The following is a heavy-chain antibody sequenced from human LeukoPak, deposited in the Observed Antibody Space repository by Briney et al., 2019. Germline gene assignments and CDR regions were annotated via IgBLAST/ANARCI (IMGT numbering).Heavy chain of an antibody. CDR2: AIPFFGTR. Sequence: SVKVSCKASGYTFTSYGISWVRQAPGQGLEWMGGAIPFFGTRNYAHKFQDRVTISTDESTNTAYMELSSLSSEDTAVYYCARDRRGSRGWYYFDYWGQGTLVTVSS. CDR1: GYTFTSYG. D-gene: IGHD6-19*01. CDR3: ARDRRGSRGWYYFDY. J-gene: IGHJ4*02. V-gene: IGHV1-69*05.